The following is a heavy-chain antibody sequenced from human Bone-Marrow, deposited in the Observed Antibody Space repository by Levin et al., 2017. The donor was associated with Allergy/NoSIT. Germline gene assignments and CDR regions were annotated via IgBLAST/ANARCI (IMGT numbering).Heavy chain of an antibody. Sequence: ASVKVSCKASGYTFTGHYIHWVRQAPGQGLEWMGWIKPNTGGTNSAQKFQGRVTMTRDTSTNTAYMELTGLSSDDTAVYYCARDLYGFSRGPNGSWFDPWGQGTLVTVSS. D-gene: IGHD3-3*01. J-gene: IGHJ5*02. CDR3: ARDLYGFSRGPNGSWFDP. V-gene: IGHV1-2*02. CDR2: IKPNTGGT. CDR1: GYTFTGHY.